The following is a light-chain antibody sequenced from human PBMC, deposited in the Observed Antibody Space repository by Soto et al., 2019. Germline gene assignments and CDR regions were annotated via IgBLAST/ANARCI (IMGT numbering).Light chain of an antibody. CDR2: ATS. Sequence: DIPMTQSPSSVSASVGDRVTITCRASQGISNWLAWYQQKPGKAPKLLIYATSSLQSGVPSRFSGSGSGTDFTLTISNLQPEDFATYYCQQANSFPLYIFGQGTKLEIK. V-gene: IGKV1-12*02. CDR3: QQANSFPLYI. CDR1: QGISNW. J-gene: IGKJ2*01.